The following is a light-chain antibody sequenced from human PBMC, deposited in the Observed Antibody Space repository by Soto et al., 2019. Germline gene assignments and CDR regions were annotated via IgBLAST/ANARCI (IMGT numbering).Light chain of an antibody. CDR2: DVT. CDR3: CSHAGSYTFRV. Sequence: QSALTQPRSVSGSPGQSVTISCTGTSSDVGGSDYVSWFQHYPGKGPKLLIYDVTRRPSGVPDRFSGSKSGNTASLTISGLQVEDEADYYCCSHAGSYTFRVLGNGTKVTVL. V-gene: IGLV2-11*01. J-gene: IGLJ1*01. CDR1: SSDVGGSDY.